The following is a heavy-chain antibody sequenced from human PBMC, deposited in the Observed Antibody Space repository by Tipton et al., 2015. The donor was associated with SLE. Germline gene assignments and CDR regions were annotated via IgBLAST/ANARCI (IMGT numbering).Heavy chain of an antibody. CDR3: ARVGDGYLVRFDY. J-gene: IGHJ4*02. Sequence: SLRLSCTGSGFTFGDYAMSWVRQAPGKGLEWVGFIRSKTYGGKTEYAASVKGRFTISRDDSKRIAYLQMNSLKTEGTAMDYGARVGDGYLVRFDYWGQGTLVTVSS. V-gene: IGHV3-49*04. CDR2: IRSKTYGGKT. CDR1: GFTFGDYA. D-gene: IGHD5-24*01.